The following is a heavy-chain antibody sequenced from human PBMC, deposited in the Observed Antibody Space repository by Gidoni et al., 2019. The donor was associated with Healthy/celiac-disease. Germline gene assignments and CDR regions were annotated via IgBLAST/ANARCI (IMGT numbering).Heavy chain of an antibody. CDR2: ISSSGSTI. V-gene: IGHV3-48*03. Sequence: EVQLVESGGGLVQPGGSLRLSCAASGFTFSSYEMNWVRQAPGKGLEWVSYISSSGSTIYYADSVKGRFTISRDNAKNSLYLQMNSLRAEDTAVYYCARDEPGIVGATFCDYWGQGTLVTVSS. J-gene: IGHJ4*02. CDR3: ARDEPGIVGATFCDY. D-gene: IGHD1-26*01. CDR1: GFTFSSYE.